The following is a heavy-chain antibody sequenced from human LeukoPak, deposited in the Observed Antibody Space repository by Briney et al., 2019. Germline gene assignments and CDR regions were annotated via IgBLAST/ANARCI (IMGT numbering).Heavy chain of an antibody. Sequence: SETLSLTCIVSGYSLSSGSYWGWIRQPPGKGLEWIGSVYPPGNTYYNPSLKSPVTISVNTSKSQFSLKLTSVTAADPAVYYCARLCLPATRFDYWGQGTLVTVSS. V-gene: IGHV4-38-2*02. CDR3: ARLCLPATRFDY. CDR2: VYPPGNT. J-gene: IGHJ4*02. CDR1: GYSLSSGSY. D-gene: IGHD5-24*01.